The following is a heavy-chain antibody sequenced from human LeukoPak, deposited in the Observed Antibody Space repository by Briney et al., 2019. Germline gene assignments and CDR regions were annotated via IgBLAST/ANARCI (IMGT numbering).Heavy chain of an antibody. CDR2: ISHSGST. D-gene: IGHD3-3*01. V-gene: IGHV4-34*01. CDR1: GGSFSGYY. CDR3: ARGRATYDFWSGQKIDY. Sequence: SETLSLTCAVYGGSFSGYYWSWIRQPPGKGLEWIGGISHSGSTNYNPSLKSRVTISVDTSKNQFSLKLRSVTAADTAVYYCARGRATYDFWSGQKIDYWGKGTLVTVSS. J-gene: IGHJ4*02.